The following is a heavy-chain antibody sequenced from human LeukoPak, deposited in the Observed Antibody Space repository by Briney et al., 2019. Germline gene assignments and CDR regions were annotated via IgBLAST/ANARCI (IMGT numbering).Heavy chain of an antibody. CDR1: GGSISSSSYY. Sequence: SETLSLTCTVSGGSISSSSYYWGWIRQPPGKGLEWIGEINHSGSTNYNPSLKSRVTISVDTSKNQFSLKLSSVTAADTAVYYCASTGYSSGHDAFDIWGQGTMVTVSS. CDR3: ASTGYSSGHDAFDI. D-gene: IGHD6-19*01. CDR2: INHSGST. V-gene: IGHV4-39*07. J-gene: IGHJ3*02.